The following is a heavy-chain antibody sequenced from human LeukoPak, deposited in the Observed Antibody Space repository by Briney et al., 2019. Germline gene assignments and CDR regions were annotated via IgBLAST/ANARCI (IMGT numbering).Heavy chain of an antibody. V-gene: IGHV4-59*01. J-gene: IGHJ5*02. CDR3: ARSIDWFDP. Sequence: SETLSLTCTVSGGSISSYSWSWIRQPPGKGLEWIGYIFYSGSTNYNPSLKSRVTIPVDTSKNQFSLKLSSVTAADTAVYYCARSIDWFDPWGQGTLVTVSS. CDR2: IFYSGST. CDR1: GGSISSYS.